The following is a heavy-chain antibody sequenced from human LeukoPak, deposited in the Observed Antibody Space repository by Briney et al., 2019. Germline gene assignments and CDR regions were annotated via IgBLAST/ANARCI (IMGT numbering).Heavy chain of an antibody. J-gene: IGHJ4*02. CDR1: AGSISNYY. V-gene: IGHV4-59*01. D-gene: IGHD2-8*01. CDR3: ASAPNGDFFDY. Sequence: KTSETLSLTCTVSAGSISNYYRSWIRQAPGKALEWIGYIYYSGRTNYNPSLKSRVTISEGTSTNQFTLKLSSVTTADTAIYYCASAPNGDFFDYWGQGTLVTVSS. CDR2: IYYSGRT.